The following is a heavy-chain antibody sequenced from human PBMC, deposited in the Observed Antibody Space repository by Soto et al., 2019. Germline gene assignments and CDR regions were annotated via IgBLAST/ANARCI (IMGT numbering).Heavy chain of an antibody. V-gene: IGHV1-3*01. J-gene: IGHJ4*02. CDR3: VSSYSSGWSFDY. Sequence: QVQLVQSGAEVKKPGASVKVSCKASGYTFTSYAMHWVRQAPGQRLEWMGWINAGNGNTKYSQKFQGRVTITRDTSASTAYMELSSLRSEDTAVYYCVSSYSSGWSFDYWGQETLVTVSS. CDR1: GYTFTSYA. CDR2: INAGNGNT. D-gene: IGHD6-19*01.